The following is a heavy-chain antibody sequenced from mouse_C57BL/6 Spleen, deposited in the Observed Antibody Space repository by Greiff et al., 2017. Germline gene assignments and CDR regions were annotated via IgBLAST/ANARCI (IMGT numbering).Heavy chain of an antibody. Sequence: EVQLQQSGPELVKPGASVKIPCKASGYTFTDYNMDWVKQSHGKSLEWIGDFNPNNGGTIYNQKFKGKATLTVDKSSSTAYMELRSLTSEDSAVYYCARWGSSFSFAYGGQGTLVTVSA. CDR1: GYTFTDYN. CDR2: FNPNNGGT. V-gene: IGHV1-18*01. CDR3: ARWGSSFSFAY. D-gene: IGHD1-1*01. J-gene: IGHJ3*01.